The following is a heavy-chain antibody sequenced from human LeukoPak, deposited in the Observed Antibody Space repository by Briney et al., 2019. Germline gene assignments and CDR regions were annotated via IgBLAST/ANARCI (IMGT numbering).Heavy chain of an antibody. CDR1: GFTFSSYW. V-gene: IGHV3-74*01. CDR3: ARDNQYYYGSGSFPSPSRQYYYYYYGMDV. CDR2: INSDGSST. D-gene: IGHD3-10*01. J-gene: IGHJ6*02. Sequence: GGSLRLSCAASGFTFSSYWMHWVRQAPGKGLVWVSRINSDGSSTSYADSVKGRFTISRDNAKNTLYLQMNSLRAEDTAVYYCARDNQYYYGSGSFPSPSRQYYYYYYGMDVWGQGTTVTVSS.